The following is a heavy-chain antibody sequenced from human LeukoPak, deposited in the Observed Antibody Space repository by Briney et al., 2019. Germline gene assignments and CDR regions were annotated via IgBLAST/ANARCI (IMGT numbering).Heavy chain of an antibody. CDR2: INSDGSST. CDR3: AKGFFRARFGEIFDY. J-gene: IGHJ4*02. V-gene: IGHV3-74*01. CDR1: GFTFSSYW. D-gene: IGHD3-10*01. Sequence: GGSLRLSCAASGFTFSSYWMHWVRQAPGKGLVWVSRINSDGSSTSYADSVKGRFTISRDNAKNTLYLQMNSLRAEDTAVYYCAKGFFRARFGEIFDYWGQGTLVTVSS.